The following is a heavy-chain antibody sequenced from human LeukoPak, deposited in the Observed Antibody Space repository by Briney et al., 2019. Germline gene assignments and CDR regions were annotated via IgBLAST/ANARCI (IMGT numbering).Heavy chain of an antibody. CDR3: AKVTYGSGTYGAFDY. Sequence: GGSLRLSCAASGFTLSSYGMNWVRQAPGKGLEWVSSISRSSAYIYYADSVKGRFTISRDNAKNSLYLQMNSLRAEDTAVYYCAKVTYGSGTYGAFDYWGQGTLVTVSS. V-gene: IGHV3-21*04. J-gene: IGHJ4*02. D-gene: IGHD3-10*01. CDR1: GFTLSSYG. CDR2: ISRSSAYI.